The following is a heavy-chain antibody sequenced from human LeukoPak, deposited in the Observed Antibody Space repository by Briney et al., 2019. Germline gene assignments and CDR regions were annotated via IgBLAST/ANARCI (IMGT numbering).Heavy chain of an antibody. CDR3: ARDYHTIFGVVDNKDAFDI. D-gene: IGHD3-3*01. Sequence: GGSLRLSCAASGFTFSSYSMNWVRQAPGKGLEWVSSISSSSSYIYYADSVKGRFTISRDNAKNSLYLQMNSLRAGDTAVYYCARDYHTIFGVVDNKDAFDIWGQGTMVTVSS. V-gene: IGHV3-21*01. J-gene: IGHJ3*02. CDR2: ISSSSSYI. CDR1: GFTFSSYS.